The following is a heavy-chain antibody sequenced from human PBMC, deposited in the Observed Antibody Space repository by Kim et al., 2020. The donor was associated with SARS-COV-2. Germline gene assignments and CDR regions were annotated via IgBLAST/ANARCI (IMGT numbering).Heavy chain of an antibody. CDR3: ARHGDCLSTSCYGGHFDS. CDR2: AYDTGST. V-gene: IGHV4-59*08. Sequence: SETLSLTCSLSGDSISSFFWSWIRQSPGKGLEWLGYAYDTGSTDYNPSLKSRISMSLDTSTKSFSLKLTSLTAADTAMYLCARHGDCLSTSCYGGHFDSWGQGTLVTVSS. CDR1: GDSISSFF. D-gene: IGHD2-2*01. J-gene: IGHJ4*02.